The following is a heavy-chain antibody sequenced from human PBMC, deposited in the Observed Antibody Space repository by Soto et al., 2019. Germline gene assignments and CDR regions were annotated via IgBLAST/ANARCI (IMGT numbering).Heavy chain of an antibody. Sequence: EVQLVESGGGLVQPGESLRLSCAASGFTFSAFWMTWLRQAPGKGLEWVANIKRDGTVTHYGDSVEGRCTLSRDNAQKSLFLQLNSLRPEDTAMYYCARDFSPPGEFFYDAFDVWGQGTFVTVSS. CDR2: IKRDGTVT. CDR3: ARDFSPPGEFFYDAFDV. CDR1: GFTFSAFW. D-gene: IGHD2-21*01. J-gene: IGHJ3*01. V-gene: IGHV3-7*04.